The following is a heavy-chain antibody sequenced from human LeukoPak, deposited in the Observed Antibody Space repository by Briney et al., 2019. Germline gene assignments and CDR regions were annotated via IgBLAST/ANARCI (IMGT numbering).Heavy chain of an antibody. J-gene: IGHJ4*02. D-gene: IGHD2-15*01. CDR3: ARDNCSGGSCVADY. CDR1: GGSISSGDYY. V-gene: IGHV4-30-4*01. Sequence: PSETLSLTCTVSGGSISSGDYYWSWIRQPPGKGLEWIGYIYYSGSNYYNPSLKSRVTISVDTSKNQFSLKLSSVTAADTAVYYCARDNCSGGSCVADYWGQGTLVTVSS. CDR2: IYYSGSN.